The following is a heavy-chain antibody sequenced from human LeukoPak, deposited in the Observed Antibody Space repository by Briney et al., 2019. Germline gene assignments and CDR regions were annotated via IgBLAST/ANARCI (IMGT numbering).Heavy chain of an antibody. CDR2: IYYSGST. CDR3: ARKYYGSGSPDAFDI. D-gene: IGHD3-10*01. Sequence: SETLSLTCNVSGGSISSYYWSWFRQPPGKGLEWIGYIYYSGSTNYNPSLKSRVTISVDTSKNQFSLKLSSVTAADTAVYYCARKYYGSGSPDAFDIWGQGTMVTVSS. V-gene: IGHV4-59*01. J-gene: IGHJ3*02. CDR1: GGSISSYY.